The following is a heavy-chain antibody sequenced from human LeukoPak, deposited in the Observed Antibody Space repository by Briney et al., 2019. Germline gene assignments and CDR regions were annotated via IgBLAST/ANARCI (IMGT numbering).Heavy chain of an antibody. CDR1: GFTFSNEA. Sequence: GGSLRLSCAVSGFTFSNEAMGWVRQLRGGGLEWVSTISPGGGTTYYAESMKGRFTISRDNSKTTLYLEVNSLRVEDTAVYYCTKARSGSSNWALQIFEYWGQGVLVTVSS. CDR3: TKARSGSSNWALQIFEY. V-gene: IGHV3-23*01. CDR2: ISPGGGTT. J-gene: IGHJ4*02. D-gene: IGHD4-11*01.